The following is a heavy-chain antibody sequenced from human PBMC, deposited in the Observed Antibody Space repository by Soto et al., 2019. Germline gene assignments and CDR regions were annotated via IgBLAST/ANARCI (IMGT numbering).Heavy chain of an antibody. D-gene: IGHD6-19*01. Sequence: GGSLILSCAASGFMFSSYGMHWVRQAPGKGLEWVALLSYDGSNKYYADSVKGRFTISRDNSKNTLYLQMNSLRAEDTAVYYCAKGLYASGWSFLDYWGQGTLVTVSS. CDR2: LSYDGSNK. J-gene: IGHJ4*02. CDR3: AKGLYASGWSFLDY. V-gene: IGHV3-30*18. CDR1: GFMFSSYG.